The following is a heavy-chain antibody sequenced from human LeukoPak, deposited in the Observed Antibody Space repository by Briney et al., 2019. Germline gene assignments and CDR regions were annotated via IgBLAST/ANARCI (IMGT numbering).Heavy chain of an antibody. J-gene: IGHJ6*03. V-gene: IGHV3-7*01. CDR1: GFTVSRNY. D-gene: IGHD6-19*01. Sequence: PGGSLRLSCAASGFTVSRNYMSWVRQAPGKGLEWVANIKQDGSEKYCADSVKGRFTISRDNAKNSLYLQMNSLRAEDTAVYYCARREGSSGWYWDGYYYYYYMDVWGKGTTVTVSS. CDR2: IKQDGSEK. CDR3: ARREGSSGWYWDGYYYYYYMDV.